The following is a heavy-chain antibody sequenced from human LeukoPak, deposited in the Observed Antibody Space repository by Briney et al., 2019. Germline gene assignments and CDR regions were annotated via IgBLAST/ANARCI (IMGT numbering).Heavy chain of an antibody. J-gene: IGHJ4*02. CDR2: IWYDGSNK. V-gene: IGHV3-33*06. Sequence: GRSLRLSCAASGFTFSSYGMHWVRQAPGKGLEWVAVIWYDGSNKYYADSVKGRFTISRDNSKNTLYLQMNSLRAEDTAVYYCAKDTYCSSTSCYFDYWGQGTLVTVSS. D-gene: IGHD2-2*01. CDR1: GFTFSSYG. CDR3: AKDTYCSSTSCYFDY.